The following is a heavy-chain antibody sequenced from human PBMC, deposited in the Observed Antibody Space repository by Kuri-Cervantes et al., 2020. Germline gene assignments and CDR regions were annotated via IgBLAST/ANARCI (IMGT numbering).Heavy chain of an antibody. D-gene: IGHD6-19*01. CDR3: ARGSGWYFY. V-gene: IGHV4-61*01. Sequence: GSLRLSCAVSGGSVSSPSYYWSWIRQPPGKRLEWIGHIYYNGDTKYSPSLRSRVTISVDTSKNQFSLKLSSVTAADTAVYFCARGSGWYFYWGQGTLVTVSS. CDR1: GGSVSSPSYY. J-gene: IGHJ1*01. CDR2: IYYNGDT.